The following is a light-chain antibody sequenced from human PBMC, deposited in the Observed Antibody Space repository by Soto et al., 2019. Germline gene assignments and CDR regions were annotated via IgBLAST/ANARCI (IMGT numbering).Light chain of an antibody. CDR2: DVS. CDR1: SSDVGGYNY. CDR3: RSYTSSRTPSV. V-gene: IGLV2-14*01. J-gene: IGLJ6*01. Sequence: QSALTQPASVSGSPGQSITISCTGTSSDVGGYNYVSWYQQHPGKAPKLMIYDVSNRPSGVSNRFSGSKSGNTASLTISGLQAEDEADYYCRSYTSSRTPSVFGSGTKVTVL.